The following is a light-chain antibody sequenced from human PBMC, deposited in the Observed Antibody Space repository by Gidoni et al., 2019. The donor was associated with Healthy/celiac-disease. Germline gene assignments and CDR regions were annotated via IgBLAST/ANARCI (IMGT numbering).Light chain of an antibody. CDR1: QSSSSY. CDR3: QQSYSTPLT. Sequence: DIQMTQSPSSLSASVGDRVTITCRASQSSSSYLNWYQQKPGKAPKLLIYAASSLQSGVQSRFSGSGSGTDFTLTISSLQPEDFATYYCQQSYSTPLTFGGXTKVEIK. CDR2: AAS. J-gene: IGKJ4*01. V-gene: IGKV1-39*01.